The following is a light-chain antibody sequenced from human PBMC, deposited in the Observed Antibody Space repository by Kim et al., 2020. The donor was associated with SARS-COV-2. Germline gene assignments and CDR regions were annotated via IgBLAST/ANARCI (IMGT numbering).Light chain of an antibody. Sequence: EIVMTQSPATLSVSPGERATLSCRASQTISRNLAWYRQKPGQAPRLLIYGASSRATGIPARFSGSGFGTEFTLTISSLQSEDFAVYFCHQYNFWPYSFGQGTKLEI. V-gene: IGKV3-15*01. J-gene: IGKJ2*03. CDR3: HQYNFWPYS. CDR2: GAS. CDR1: QTISRN.